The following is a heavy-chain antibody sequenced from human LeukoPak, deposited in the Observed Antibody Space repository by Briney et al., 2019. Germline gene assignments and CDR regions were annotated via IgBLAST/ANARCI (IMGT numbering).Heavy chain of an antibody. CDR1: GGSISSYY. D-gene: IGHD3-10*01. J-gene: IGHJ6*02. CDR3: ARAPRGVYYGSGSYPHYYYYGMDA. V-gene: IGHV4-59*12. Sequence: SETLSLTCTVSGGSISSYYWSWIRQPPGKGLEWIGYIYYSGSTNYNPSLKSRVTISVDTSKNQFSLKLSSVTAVDTAVYYCARAPRGVYYGSGSYPHYYYYGMDAWGQGTTVTVSS. CDR2: IYYSGST.